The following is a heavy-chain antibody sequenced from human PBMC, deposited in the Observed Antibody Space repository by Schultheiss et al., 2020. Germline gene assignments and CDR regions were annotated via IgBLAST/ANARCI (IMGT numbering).Heavy chain of an antibody. CDR3: ARANPYSGSSHKLFDY. D-gene: IGHD1-26*01. V-gene: IGHV4-34*01. J-gene: IGHJ4*02. CDR2: INHSGST. CDR1: GGSFSGYY. Sequence: SQTLSLTCAVYGGSFSGYYWSWIRQPPGKGLEWIGEINHSGSTNYNPSLKSRVTISVDTSKNQFSLKLSSVAAADTAVYYCARANPYSGSSHKLFDYWGQGTLVTVSS.